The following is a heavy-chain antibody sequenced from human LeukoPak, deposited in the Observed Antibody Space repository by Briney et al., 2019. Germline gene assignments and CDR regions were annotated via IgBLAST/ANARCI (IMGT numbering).Heavy chain of an antibody. D-gene: IGHD6-6*01. CDR3: ARGWPLIAAPPWFDP. CDR2: MNPNSGNT. V-gene: IGHV1-8*01. CDR1: GYTFTSYD. Sequence: APVKVSCKASGYTFTSYDINWVRQATGQGLEWVGWMNPNSGNTGYAQKFQGRVTMTRNTSISTAYMELSSLRSEDTAVYYCARGWPLIAAPPWFDPWGQGTLVTVSS. J-gene: IGHJ5*02.